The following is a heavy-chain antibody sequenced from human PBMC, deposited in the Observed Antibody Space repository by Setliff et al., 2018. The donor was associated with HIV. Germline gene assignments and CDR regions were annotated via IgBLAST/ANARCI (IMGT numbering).Heavy chain of an antibody. Sequence: PSETLSLTCTVSGGSISSSSYYWGWIRQPPGKGLEWIGSIYYSGSTYYNPSLKSRVTISVDTSKNQFSLKLSSVTAADTAVYYCGRARSSWYNTSPYYFDLWGQGTLVTVSS. CDR2: IYYSGST. CDR3: GRARSSWYNTSPYYFDL. CDR1: GGSISSSSYY. V-gene: IGHV4-39*07. J-gene: IGHJ4*02. D-gene: IGHD1-20*01.